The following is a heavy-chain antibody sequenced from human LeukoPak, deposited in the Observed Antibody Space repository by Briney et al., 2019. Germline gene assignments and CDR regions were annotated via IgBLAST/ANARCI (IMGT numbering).Heavy chain of an antibody. CDR3: ARVPRTGERNDY. J-gene: IGHJ4*02. V-gene: IGHV4-59*01. CDR2: IYYSGST. D-gene: IGHD4-17*01. Sequence: SETLSLTCTVSGGSISSYYWSWIRQPPGKGLEWIGYIYYSGSTNYNPSLKSRVTISVDTSKNQFSLKLSSVTAADTAVYYCARVPRTGERNDYWGRGTLVTVSS. CDR1: GGSISSYY.